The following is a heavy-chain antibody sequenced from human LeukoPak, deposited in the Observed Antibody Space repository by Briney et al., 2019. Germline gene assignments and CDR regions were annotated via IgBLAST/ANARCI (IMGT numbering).Heavy chain of an antibody. D-gene: IGHD3-9*01. CDR1: GFTFSSYS. J-gene: IGHJ4*02. CDR2: ISSSSSYI. Sequence: PGGSLRLSCAASGFTFSSYSMNWVRQAPGKGLEWVSSISSSSSYIYYADSVKGRFTISRDNAKNSLYLQMNSLRAEDTAVYYCAREAHYDILTGYYTYYFDYWGQGTLVTVSS. CDR3: AREAHYDILTGYYTYYFDY. V-gene: IGHV3-21*01.